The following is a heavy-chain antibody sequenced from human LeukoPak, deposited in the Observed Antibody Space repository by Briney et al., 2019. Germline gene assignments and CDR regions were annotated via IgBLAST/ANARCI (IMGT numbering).Heavy chain of an antibody. Sequence: PSETLSLTCAVYGGSFSGYYWSWIRQPPGKGLEWIGEINHSGSTNYNPSLKSRVTISVDTSKNQFSLKLSSVTAADTAVYYCAFGYGDYVEFDYWGQGTLVTVSS. CDR1: GGSFSGYY. CDR2: INHSGST. J-gene: IGHJ4*02. V-gene: IGHV4-34*01. CDR3: AFGYGDYVEFDY. D-gene: IGHD4-17*01.